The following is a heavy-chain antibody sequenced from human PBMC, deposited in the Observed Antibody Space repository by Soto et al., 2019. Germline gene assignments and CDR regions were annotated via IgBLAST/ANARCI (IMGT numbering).Heavy chain of an antibody. CDR3: ARGPSRSGGALISDY. CDR2: IYSGGST. CDR1: GFTVSSNY. V-gene: IGHV3-53*01. J-gene: IGHJ4*02. Sequence: PGGSLRLSCAASGFTVSSNYMSWVRQAPGKGLEWVSVIYSGGSTYYADSVKGRFTISRDNSKNTLYLQMNSLRAEDTAVYYCARGPSRSGGALISDYWGQGTLVTVSS. D-gene: IGHD3-10*01.